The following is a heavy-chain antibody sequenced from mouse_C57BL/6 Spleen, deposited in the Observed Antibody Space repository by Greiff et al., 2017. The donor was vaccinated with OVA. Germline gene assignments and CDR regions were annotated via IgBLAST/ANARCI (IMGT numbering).Heavy chain of an antibody. CDR2: IYPGDGDT. CDR1: GYAFSSYW. Sequence: QVQLQQSGAELVKPGASVKISCKASGYAFSSYWMNWVKQRPGKGLEWIGQIYPGDGDTNYNGKFKGKATLTADKSSSTAYMQLSSLTSEDSAVYFCARDGSSYDLYYFDYWGQGTTLTVSS. CDR3: ARDGSSYDLYYFDY. J-gene: IGHJ2*01. D-gene: IGHD1-1*01. V-gene: IGHV1-80*01.